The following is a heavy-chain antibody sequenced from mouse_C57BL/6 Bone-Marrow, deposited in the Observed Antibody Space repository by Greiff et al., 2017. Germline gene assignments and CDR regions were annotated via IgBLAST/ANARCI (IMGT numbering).Heavy chain of an antibody. Sequence: VQRVESGAELVKPGASVKISCKASGYAFSSYWMNWVKQRPGKGLEWIGQIYPGDGDTNYNGKFKGKATLTADKSSSTAYMQLSSLTSEDSAVYFCARSTAYYYGSRGYYAMDYWGQGTSVTVSS. D-gene: IGHD1-1*01. J-gene: IGHJ4*01. V-gene: IGHV1-80*01. CDR3: ARSTAYYYGSRGYYAMDY. CDR2: IYPGDGDT. CDR1: GYAFSSYW.